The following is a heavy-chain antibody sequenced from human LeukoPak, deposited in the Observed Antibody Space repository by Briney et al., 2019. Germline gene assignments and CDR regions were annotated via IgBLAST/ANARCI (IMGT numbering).Heavy chain of an antibody. V-gene: IGHV3-21*01. CDR3: ARSPYDILTGTDY. J-gene: IGHJ4*02. Sequence: GGSLRLSCAASGFTFSSYSMNWVRQAPGKGLEWVSSISSSSSYIYYADSVKGRFTISRDNAKNSLYLQMNSLRAEDTAVYYCARSPYDILTGTDYWGQGTLVTVSS. D-gene: IGHD3-9*01. CDR1: GFTFSSYS. CDR2: ISSSSSYI.